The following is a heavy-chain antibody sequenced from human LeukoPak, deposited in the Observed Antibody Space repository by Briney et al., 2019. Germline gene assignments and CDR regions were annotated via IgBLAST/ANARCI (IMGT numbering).Heavy chain of an antibody. CDR3: ARGSSARFIGPEY. J-gene: IGHJ4*01. CDR1: GFTFSSYA. Sequence: GGSLRLSCAASGFTFSSYAMHWVRQAPGKGLEWVAVISYDGSNKYYADSVKGRFTISRDNSKNTLYLQMNSLRAEDTAVYFCARGSSARFIGPEYWGHGTLVTVSS. CDR2: ISYDGSNK. V-gene: IGHV3-30-3*01. D-gene: IGHD1-26*01.